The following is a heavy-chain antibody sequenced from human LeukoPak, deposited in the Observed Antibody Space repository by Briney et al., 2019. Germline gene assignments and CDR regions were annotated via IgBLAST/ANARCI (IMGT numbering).Heavy chain of an antibody. V-gene: IGHV3-23*01. CDR2: LSGSGSST. CDR1: GFTFSNYA. J-gene: IGHJ4*02. CDR3: AKDQRGVPTSPFDF. D-gene: IGHD5-24*01. Sequence: GGSLRLSCAASGFTFSNYAMTWVRQAPGKGLEWVSGLSGSGSSTFYADSVKGRFTISRDNSKNTLYLQMKSLRAEDTAIYYCAKDQRGVPTSPFDFWGQGTLVTVSS.